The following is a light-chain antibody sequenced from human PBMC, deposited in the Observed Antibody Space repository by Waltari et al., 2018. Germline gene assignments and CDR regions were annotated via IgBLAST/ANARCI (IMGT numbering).Light chain of an antibody. Sequence: QSALTQPASVSGSPGQSITISCTGISSAFRNYNLVYWYQQHPGEAPNLIIQEAIKRPSGVSNRFSGSKSGDTASLTISGLQAEDESDYYCCSYAGVSTWVFGGGTKVTVL. CDR2: EAI. V-gene: IGLV2-23*01. J-gene: IGLJ3*02. CDR1: SSAFRNYNL. CDR3: CSYAGVSTWV.